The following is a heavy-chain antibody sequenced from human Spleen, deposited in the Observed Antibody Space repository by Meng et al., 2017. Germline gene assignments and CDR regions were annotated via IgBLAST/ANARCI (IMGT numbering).Heavy chain of an antibody. Sequence: GESLKISCAGSGFIFGAYWMTWARQTPGKGLEWVANIKQDGSEESYVDSVKGRFIISRDNAKNSLYLQMKSLRVEDTAVYYCVRPRIRLWLRYFDHWGQGTLVTVSS. CDR3: VRPRIRLWLRYFDH. CDR2: IKQDGSEE. J-gene: IGHJ4*02. D-gene: IGHD5-18*01. CDR1: GFIFGAYW. V-gene: IGHV3-7*01.